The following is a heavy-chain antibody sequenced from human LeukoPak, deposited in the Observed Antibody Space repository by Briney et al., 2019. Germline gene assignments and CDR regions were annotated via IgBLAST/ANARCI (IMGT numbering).Heavy chain of an antibody. D-gene: IGHD3-22*01. CDR2: IIPIFGTA. Sequence: SVKVSCKASGGTFSSYAISWVRQAPGQGLEWMGGIIPIFGTANYAQKFQGRVTITADESTSTAYMELSSLRSEDTAVYYCARESYDSSGYLESPKYYFDYWGQGTLVTVSS. CDR3: ARESYDSSGYLESPKYYFDY. J-gene: IGHJ4*02. CDR1: GGTFSSYA. V-gene: IGHV1-69*13.